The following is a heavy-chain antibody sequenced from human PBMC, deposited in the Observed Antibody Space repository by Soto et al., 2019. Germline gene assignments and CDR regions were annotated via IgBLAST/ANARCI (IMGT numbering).Heavy chain of an antibody. CDR2: ISGSGGSS. D-gene: IGHD6-13*01. Sequence: GGSLRLSCAAAGFAFSTYAMTWVRQAPGKGLEWVPVISGSGGSSYYAASVKGRFTISRDNSKNTLFLQMNGLRAEDTAVYYCAKVTKRAAAGRYEYYKYGMDVWGQGTTVTVSS. CDR3: AKVTKRAAAGRYEYYKYGMDV. V-gene: IGHV3-23*01. CDR1: GFAFSTYA. J-gene: IGHJ6*02.